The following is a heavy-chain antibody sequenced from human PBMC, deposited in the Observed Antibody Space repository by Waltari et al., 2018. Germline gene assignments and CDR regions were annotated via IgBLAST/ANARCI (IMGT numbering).Heavy chain of an antibody. CDR3: ARETRQYYYDFWSGYYPFFDY. Sequence: KSRVTISVDTSKNQFSLKLSSVTAADTAVYYCARETRQYYYDFWSGYYPFFDYWGQGTLVTVSS. J-gene: IGHJ4*02. D-gene: IGHD3-3*01. V-gene: IGHV4-59*01.